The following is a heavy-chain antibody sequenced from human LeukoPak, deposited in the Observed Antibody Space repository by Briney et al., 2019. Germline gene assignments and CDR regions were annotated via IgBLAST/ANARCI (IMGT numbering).Heavy chain of an antibody. CDR3: ARGTTVTTIPDAFDI. D-gene: IGHD4-17*01. Sequence: SETLSLTCAVYGGSFSDYYWSWIRQPPGKGLEWIGEINHSGSTNYNPSLKSRVTISVDTSKNQFSLKLSSVTAADTAVYYCARGTTVTTIPDAFDIWGQGTMVTVSS. J-gene: IGHJ3*02. CDR2: INHSGST. CDR1: GGSFSDYY. V-gene: IGHV4-34*01.